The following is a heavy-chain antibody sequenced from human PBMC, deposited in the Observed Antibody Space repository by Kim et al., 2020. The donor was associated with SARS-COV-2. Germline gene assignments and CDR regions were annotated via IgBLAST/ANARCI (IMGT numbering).Heavy chain of an antibody. V-gene: IGHV3-11*06. CDR3: ARVGGGGRFLEWLSHTAYYFDY. Sequence: GGSLRLSCAASGFTFSDYYMSWIRQAPGKGLEWVSYISSSSSYTNYADSVKGRFTISRDNAKNSLYLQMNSLRAEDTAVYYCARVGGGGRFLEWLSHTAYYFDYWGQGTLVTVSS. CDR2: ISSSSSYT. J-gene: IGHJ4*02. CDR1: GFTFSDYY. D-gene: IGHD3-3*01.